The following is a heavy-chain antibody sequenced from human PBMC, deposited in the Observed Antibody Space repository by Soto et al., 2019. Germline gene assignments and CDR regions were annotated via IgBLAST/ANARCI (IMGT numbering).Heavy chain of an antibody. Sequence: EVQLVESGGGLVQPGGSLRLSCAASGFTFSSYAMHWVRQAPGKGLEYVSTISTNGGSTYNVNSVKGRFTISRDNSKNTLYLQMCSLRAEDMAVYYCAGEGGSYYFDYWGQGTLVTVSS. J-gene: IGHJ4*02. CDR2: ISTNGGST. CDR3: AGEGGSYYFDY. CDR1: GFTFSSYA. V-gene: IGHV3-64*01. D-gene: IGHD1-26*01.